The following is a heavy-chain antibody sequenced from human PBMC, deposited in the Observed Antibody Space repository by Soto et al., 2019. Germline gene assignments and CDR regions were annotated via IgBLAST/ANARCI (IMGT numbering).Heavy chain of an antibody. J-gene: IGHJ4*02. CDR1: GFTFSNFP. D-gene: IGHD6-19*01. V-gene: IGHV3-30-3*01. CDR3: ARGGLGSGWYHFDS. Sequence: GGSLRLSCAASGFTFSNFPIHWVRQAPGKGLEWVTVISYDGSDEYYADSVKGRFIISRDNSKNTLYLQMNSLRPEDSGLYFCARGGLGSGWYHFDSWGQGTLVTSPQ. CDR2: ISYDGSDE.